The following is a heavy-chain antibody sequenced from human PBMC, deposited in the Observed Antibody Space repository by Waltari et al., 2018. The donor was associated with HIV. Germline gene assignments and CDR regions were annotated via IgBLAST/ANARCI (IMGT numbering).Heavy chain of an antibody. CDR2: IYHSGST. V-gene: IGHV4-4*02. D-gene: IGHD6-13*01. J-gene: IGHJ6*02. CDR1: GGSISSSNW. CDR3: ARDLLLPGIAAAGVYYYYGMDV. Sequence: QVQLQESGPGLVKPSGTLSLTCAVSGGSISSSNWWSWVRQPPGKGLEWIGEIYHSGSTNYNPSLKSRVTISVDKSKNQFSLKLSSVTAADTAVYYCARDLLLPGIAAAGVYYYYGMDVWGQGTTVTVSS.